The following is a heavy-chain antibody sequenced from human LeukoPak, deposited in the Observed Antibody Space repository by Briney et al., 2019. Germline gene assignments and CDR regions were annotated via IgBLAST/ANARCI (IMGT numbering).Heavy chain of an antibody. J-gene: IGHJ4*02. Sequence: PGGSLRLSCAASGFTFSSYWMHWARQAPGKGLVWGSRINSGGRSTSYADSVKGRFTISRDNAKKTLYLQMSSLRAEDTAVYFCAKDTPSPNSGFYHYWGQGTLVTVSS. V-gene: IGHV3-74*01. D-gene: IGHD1-26*01. CDR3: AKDTPSPNSGFYHY. CDR2: INSGGRST. CDR1: GFTFSSYW.